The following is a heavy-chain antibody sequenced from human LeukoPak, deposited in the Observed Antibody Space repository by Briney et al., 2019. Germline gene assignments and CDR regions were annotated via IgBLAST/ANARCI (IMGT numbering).Heavy chain of an antibody. J-gene: IGHJ6*02. Sequence: GGSLRLSCAASGFIFDDYAMHWVRQAPGKGLEWVSGISWNSGSIGYADSVKGRFTISRDNAKNSLYLQMNSLRAEDTALYYCAKDFRWWGKAEYYYYGMDVWGQGTTVTVSS. D-gene: IGHD2-8*02. CDR1: GFIFDDYA. CDR2: ISWNSGSI. V-gene: IGHV3-9*01. CDR3: AKDFRWWGKAEYYYYGMDV.